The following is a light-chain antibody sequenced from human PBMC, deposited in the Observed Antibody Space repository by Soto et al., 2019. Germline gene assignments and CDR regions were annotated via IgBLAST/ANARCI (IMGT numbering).Light chain of an antibody. CDR1: SSDVGGYNY. J-gene: IGLJ1*01. CDR2: DVS. CDR3: CSYAGSYTLGV. V-gene: IGLV2-11*01. Sequence: ALTQPRSVSGSPGQSVTISCTGTSSDVGGYNYVSWYQQHPGKAPKLMIYDVSKRPSGVPDRFSGSKSGNTASLTISGLQAEDEADYYCCSYAGSYTLGVFGTGTKVTVL.